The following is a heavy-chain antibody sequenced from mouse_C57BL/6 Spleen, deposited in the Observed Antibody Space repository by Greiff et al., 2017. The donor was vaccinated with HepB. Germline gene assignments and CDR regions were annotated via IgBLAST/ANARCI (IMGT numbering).Heavy chain of an antibody. V-gene: IGHV14-4*01. CDR3: TTDRITTYFDY. J-gene: IGHJ2*01. CDR1: GFNIKDDY. CDR2: IDPENGDT. D-gene: IGHD1-1*01. Sequence: VQLQQSGAELVRPGASVKLSCTASGFNIKDDYMHWVKQRPEQGLEWIGWIDPENGDTEYASKFQGKATITADTSSNTAYLQLSSLTSEDTAVYYCTTDRITTYFDYWGQGTTLTVSS.